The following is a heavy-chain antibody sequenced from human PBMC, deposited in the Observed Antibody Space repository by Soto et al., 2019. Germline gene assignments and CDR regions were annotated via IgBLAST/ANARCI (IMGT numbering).Heavy chain of an antibody. Sequence: GGSLRLSCAASGFTVSSNYMSWVRQAPGKGLEWVSIIYTDGSTYYADSVKGRFTLSRDDSKNTLYLQINSLRVEDTAVYYCARGGDPDYWGQGTLVTVSS. V-gene: IGHV3-66*01. D-gene: IGHD2-21*02. CDR1: GFTVSSNY. CDR2: IYTDGST. CDR3: ARGGDPDY. J-gene: IGHJ4*02.